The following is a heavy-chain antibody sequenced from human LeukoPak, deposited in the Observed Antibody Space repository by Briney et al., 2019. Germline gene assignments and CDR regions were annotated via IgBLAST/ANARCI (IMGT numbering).Heavy chain of an antibody. Sequence: ASVKVSCKASGYTFTSYDINWVRQATGQGLEWMGWMNPNSGNTGYAQKFQGRVTMTRNTSISTACMELSSLRSEDTAVYYCAREYHYDILTGYYSLFGGMDVWGQGTTVTVSS. CDR3: AREYHYDILTGYYSLFGGMDV. V-gene: IGHV1-8*01. CDR2: MNPNSGNT. J-gene: IGHJ6*02. D-gene: IGHD3-9*01. CDR1: GYTFTSYD.